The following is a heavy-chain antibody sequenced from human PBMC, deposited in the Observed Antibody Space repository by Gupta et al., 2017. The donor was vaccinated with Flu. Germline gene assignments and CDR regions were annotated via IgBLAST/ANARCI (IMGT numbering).Heavy chain of an antibody. V-gene: IGHV4-4*07. CDR1: GDSLSPSY. J-gene: IGHJ4*02. CDR2: ICVSGST. D-gene: IGHD5-24*01. Sequence: QVQLQESGTGLVTPSEPLSLTCTVSGDSLSPSYWRWSRPPAGTGLAWNLRICVSGSTDYNHSRKSRVAMSGDMSKNQISRRLSSGTAADTAVYFCARGVSREFDFWGQGTLVTVSS. CDR3: ARGVSREFDF.